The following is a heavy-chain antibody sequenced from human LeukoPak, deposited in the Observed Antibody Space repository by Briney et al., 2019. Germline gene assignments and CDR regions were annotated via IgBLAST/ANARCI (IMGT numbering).Heavy chain of an antibody. CDR1: GGSVSSSSYY. CDR2: IYYSGST. Sequence: PSETLSLTCTVSGGSVSSSSYYWGWIRQPPGKGLEWIGSIYYSGSTYYNPSLKSRVTISVDTSKNQFSLKLSSVAAADTAVYYCARVDGSGSYYKWYYYYMDVWGKGTTVTVSS. CDR3: ARVDGSGSYYKWYYYYMDV. V-gene: IGHV4-39*07. D-gene: IGHD3-10*01. J-gene: IGHJ6*03.